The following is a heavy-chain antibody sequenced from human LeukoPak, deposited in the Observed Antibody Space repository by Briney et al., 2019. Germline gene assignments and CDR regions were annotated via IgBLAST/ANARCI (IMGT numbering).Heavy chain of an antibody. CDR3: AKTITNGDYGTYYSDY. J-gene: IGHJ4*02. D-gene: IGHD4-17*01. V-gene: IGHV3-30-3*01. Sequence: GGPLRLPCAASGFPYSRYAEHGLPGAPEKGVEGVADISYDGCHKYYADSVKGRYTISRDNSKNTLCLQMNSLRAEDTAVYYCAKTITNGDYGTYYSDYWGQGTLVTVSS. CDR2: ISYDGCHK. CDR1: GFPYSRYA.